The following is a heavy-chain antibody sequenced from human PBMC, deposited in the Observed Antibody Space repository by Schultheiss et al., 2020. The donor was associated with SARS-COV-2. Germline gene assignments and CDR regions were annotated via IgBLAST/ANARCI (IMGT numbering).Heavy chain of an antibody. V-gene: IGHV3-48*01. CDR3: ASGSVHPLRQQWLLRRQDDAFDI. CDR1: GFTFSSYE. CDR2: ISSSSSTI. D-gene: IGHD6-19*01. J-gene: IGHJ3*02. Sequence: GGSLRLSCSASGFTFSSYEMNWVRQAPGKGLEWVSYISSSSSTIYYADSVKGRFTISRDNAKNSLYLQMNSLRAEDTAVYYCASGSVHPLRQQWLLRRQDDAFDIWGQGTMVTVSS.